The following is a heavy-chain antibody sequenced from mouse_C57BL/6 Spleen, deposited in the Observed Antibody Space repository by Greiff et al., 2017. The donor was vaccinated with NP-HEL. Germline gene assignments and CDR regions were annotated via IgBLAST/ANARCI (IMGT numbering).Heavy chain of an antibody. Sequence: QVQLQQPGAELVRPGSSVKLSCKASGYTFTSYWMHWVKQRPIQGLEWIGNIDPSDSETHYNQKFKDKATLTVDKSSSTAYMQISSLTSEDSAVYYCASGLRQGMDYWGQGTSVTVSS. V-gene: IGHV1-52*01. CDR3: ASGLRQGMDY. CDR1: GYTFTSYW. J-gene: IGHJ4*01. D-gene: IGHD2-2*01. CDR2: IDPSDSET.